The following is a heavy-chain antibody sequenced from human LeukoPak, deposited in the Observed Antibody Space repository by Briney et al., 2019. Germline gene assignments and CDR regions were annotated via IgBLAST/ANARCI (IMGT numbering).Heavy chain of an antibody. CDR3: ACCAGGTCYRGSAFDF. Sequence: GGSLRLSCAATDFTYISYSMNWVRQAPGKGLEWVSAISGSSTYISYADSVKGRFTVSRDNAKNSLYLQMNSLRAEDTAVYYCACCAGGTCYRGSAFDFWGQGTMVIVSS. J-gene: IGHJ3*01. D-gene: IGHD2-15*01. CDR1: DFTYISYS. CDR2: ISGSSTYI. V-gene: IGHV3-21*01.